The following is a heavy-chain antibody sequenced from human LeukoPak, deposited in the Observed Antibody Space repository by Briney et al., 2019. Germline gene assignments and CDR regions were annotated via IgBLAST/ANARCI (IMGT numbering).Heavy chain of an antibody. D-gene: IGHD2-2*01. CDR1: GFTFSSYA. CDR2: ISYDGSNK. CDR3: ARDLYCSSTSCPPGLDY. V-gene: IGHV3-30-3*01. J-gene: IGHJ4*02. Sequence: GGSLRLSCAASGFTFSSYAMHWVRQAPGKGLEWVAVISYDGSNKYYADSVKGRFTISRDNSKNTLYLQMNSLRAEDTAVYYCARDLYCSSTSCPPGLDYWGQGTLVTVSS.